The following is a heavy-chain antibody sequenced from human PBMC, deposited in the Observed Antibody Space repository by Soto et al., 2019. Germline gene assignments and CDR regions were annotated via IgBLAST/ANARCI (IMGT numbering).Heavy chain of an antibody. CDR2: INAGNGNT. V-gene: IGHV1-3*01. J-gene: IGHJ6*02. Sequence: ASVKVSCKASGYPFTSYAMHWVRQAPGQRLEWMGWINAGNGNTKYSQKFQGRVTITRDTSASTAYMELSSLRSEDTAVYYCARESSSSWYDYYYYGMDVWGQGTTVTVSS. CDR1: GYPFTSYA. CDR3: ARESSSSWYDYYYYGMDV. D-gene: IGHD6-13*01.